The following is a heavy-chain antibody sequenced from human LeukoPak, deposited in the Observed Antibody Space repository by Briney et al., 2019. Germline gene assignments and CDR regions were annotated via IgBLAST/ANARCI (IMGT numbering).Heavy chain of an antibody. CDR2: IKPDGSEG. CDR3: AAGYFDWHY. CDR1: GFTFSDYW. D-gene: IGHD3-9*01. J-gene: IGHJ4*02. Sequence: GGSLRLSCAASGFTFSDYWMSWVRQTPEKGLQWVANIKPDGSEGYFINSVRGRFTISRDNAKSSLYLQMNRLRGEDTAMYYCAAGYFDWHYWGQGILVTVSS. V-gene: IGHV3-7*01.